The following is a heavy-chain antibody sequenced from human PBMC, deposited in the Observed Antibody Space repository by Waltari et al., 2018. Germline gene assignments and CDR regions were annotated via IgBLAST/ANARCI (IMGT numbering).Heavy chain of an antibody. D-gene: IGHD6-13*01. CDR1: GFTFGSYW. J-gene: IGHJ4*02. CDR3: ARDNSSSWYFFDY. CDR2: IQEDGSEK. V-gene: IGHV3-7*01. Sequence: EVQLVESGGGLVQPGGSLRLSCAASGFTFGSYWMSWVRQAPGKGLGWVANIQEDGSEKNYMDSVKGRFTSARDNAKNSLYLQMNSLRAEDTAVYFCARDNSSSWYFFDYWGQGTVVTVSS.